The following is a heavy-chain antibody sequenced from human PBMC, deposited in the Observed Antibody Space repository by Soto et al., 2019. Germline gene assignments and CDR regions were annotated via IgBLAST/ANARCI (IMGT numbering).Heavy chain of an antibody. Sequence: TLSLTCTVSGGSISSGDYYWSWIRQPPGKGLEWIGYIYYSGSTYYNPSLKSRVTISVDTSKNQFSLKLSSVTAADTAVYYCAREGRITMVRGVISWFDPWGQGTLVTVSS. J-gene: IGHJ5*02. CDR1: GGSISSGDYY. V-gene: IGHV4-30-4*01. CDR2: IYYSGST. CDR3: AREGRITMVRGVISWFDP. D-gene: IGHD3-10*01.